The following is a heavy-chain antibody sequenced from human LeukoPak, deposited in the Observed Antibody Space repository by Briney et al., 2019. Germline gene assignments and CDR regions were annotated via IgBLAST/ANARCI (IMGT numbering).Heavy chain of an antibody. CDR1: GFSLTTSGVG. CDR3: AHSNCFDSSGYYPPLE. Sequence: SGPTLVKXTQTLTLTCTFSGFSLTTSGVGVGWIRQPPGKALEWLALIYWDDDKRYSPSLKSRLTITKDTSKNQVVLTMTNMDPVDTSTYYCAHSNCFDSSGYYPPLEWGQGTLVTVSS. J-gene: IGHJ4*02. D-gene: IGHD3-22*01. CDR2: IYWDDDK. V-gene: IGHV2-5*02.